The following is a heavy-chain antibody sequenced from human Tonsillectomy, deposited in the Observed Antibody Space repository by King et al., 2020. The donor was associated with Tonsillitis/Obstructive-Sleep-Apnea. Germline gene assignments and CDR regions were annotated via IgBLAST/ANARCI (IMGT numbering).Heavy chain of an antibody. CDR3: ARGKGHSSGYSF. CDR1: GDSIGIYY. D-gene: IGHD3-22*01. V-gene: IGHV4-4*07. CDR2: VYTSGST. J-gene: IGHJ4*02. Sequence: QLQESGPGLVKPSETLSLTCTVSGDSIGIYYCSWIRQPAGKGLEWIGRVYTSGSTNYNASLKSRVTMSVDMSKNQFSLKLSSVTAADTAVYYCARGKGHSSGYSFWGQGTLVTVSS.